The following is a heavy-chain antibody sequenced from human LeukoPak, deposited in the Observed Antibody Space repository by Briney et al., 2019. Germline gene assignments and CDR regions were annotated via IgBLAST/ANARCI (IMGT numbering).Heavy chain of an antibody. V-gene: IGHV3-21*01. CDR1: GFTFSSYS. J-gene: IGHJ6*02. Sequence: RPGRSLRLSCAASGFTFSSYSMNWVRQAPGKGLEWVSFISSGSSYMYYADSVKGRFTISRDNAKNSLYLQMNSLRVEDTAVYYCARGDYYGLDVWGQGTTVTVSS. CDR2: ISSGSSYM. CDR3: ARGDYYGLDV.